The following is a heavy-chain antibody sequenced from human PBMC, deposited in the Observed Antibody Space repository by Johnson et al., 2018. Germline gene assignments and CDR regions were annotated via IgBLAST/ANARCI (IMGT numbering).Heavy chain of an antibody. D-gene: IGHD6-6*01. J-gene: IGHJ3*02. Sequence: VQLVETGAEVKKPGASVKVSCKASGYTFTSYDINWVRQATGQGLEWMGWMNPNSGNTGYAQKFQGRVTMTRKASISTAYMALSSLRSEDAAGYYWARGSSIAACKLAFDIWGQGTMVTGSS. CDR2: MNPNSGNT. CDR3: ARGSSIAACKLAFDI. CDR1: GYTFTSYD. V-gene: IGHV1-8*01.